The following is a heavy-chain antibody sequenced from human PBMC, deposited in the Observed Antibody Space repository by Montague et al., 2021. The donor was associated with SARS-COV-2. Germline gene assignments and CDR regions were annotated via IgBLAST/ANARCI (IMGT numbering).Heavy chain of an antibody. Sequence: CAISGDSVSSNSAAWNWIRQSPSRGLEWLGRTYYKSKWYNDYAVSVKSRITINPDTSKNQFSPQLNSVTPEDAAVYYCARQFPVQGLRYSYYGMDVWGQGTTVTVSS. D-gene: IGHD4-11*01. CDR3: ARQFPVQGLRYSYYGMDV. CDR1: GDSVSSNSAA. V-gene: IGHV6-1*01. J-gene: IGHJ6*02. CDR2: TYYKSKWYN.